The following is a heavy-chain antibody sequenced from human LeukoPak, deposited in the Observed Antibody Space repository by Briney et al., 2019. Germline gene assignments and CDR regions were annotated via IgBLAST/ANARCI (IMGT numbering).Heavy chain of an antibody. Sequence: SVKVSCKASGGTFSSYAISWVGQAPGQGLEWLGRIIPILGIAHYAQKFQSRVTITADKSTSTAYMELSSLRSEDTAVYYCARTRDYYDSSGYFYWGQGTLVTVSS. CDR1: GGTFSSYA. V-gene: IGHV1-69*04. CDR2: IIPILGIA. CDR3: ARTRDYYDSSGYFY. J-gene: IGHJ4*02. D-gene: IGHD3-22*01.